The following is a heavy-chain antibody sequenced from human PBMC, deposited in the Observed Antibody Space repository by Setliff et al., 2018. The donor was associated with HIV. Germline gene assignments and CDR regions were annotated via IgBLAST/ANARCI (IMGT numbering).Heavy chain of an antibody. J-gene: IGHJ4*02. V-gene: IGHV4-59*12. CDR1: SGSIKSYY. Sequence: KTSETLSLTCTVSSGSIKSYYWSWIRQPPGKGLEWVGYIYGSGSTNYNPSLKSRVTMSVDTSKNKFSLRLSSVTAADTAVYYCVGGLRSRSQGHFDYWGQGTQVTVSS. CDR3: VGGLRSRSQGHFDY. D-gene: IGHD5-12*01. CDR2: IYGSGST.